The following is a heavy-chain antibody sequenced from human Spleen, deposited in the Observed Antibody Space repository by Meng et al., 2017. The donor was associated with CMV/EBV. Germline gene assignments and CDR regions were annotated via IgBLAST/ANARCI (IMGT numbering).Heavy chain of an antibody. J-gene: IGHJ4*02. CDR2: IIPIFGTA. D-gene: IGHD5-24*01. Sequence: SVKVSCKASGGTFSSYAISWVRQAPGQGLEWMGGIIPIFGTANYAQKFQGRVTITTVESTSTAYMELTSLRSEDTAVYYCARDGYNYRGYFDYWGQGTLVTVSS. CDR1: GGTFSSYA. V-gene: IGHV1-69*05. CDR3: ARDGYNYRGYFDY.